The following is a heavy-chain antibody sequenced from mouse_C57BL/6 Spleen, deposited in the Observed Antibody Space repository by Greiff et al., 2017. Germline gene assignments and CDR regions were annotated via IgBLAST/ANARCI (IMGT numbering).Heavy chain of an antibody. CDR3: ARPGGNGGFYYAMDY. J-gene: IGHJ4*01. Sequence: VKLMESGAELARPGASVKLSCKASGYTFTSYGISWVKQRTGQGLEWIGEIYPRSGNTYYNEKFKGKATLTADKSSSTAYMELRSLTSEDSAVYFCARPGGNGGFYYAMDYWGQGTSVTVSS. D-gene: IGHD2-1*01. CDR1: GYTFTSYG. CDR2: IYPRSGNT. V-gene: IGHV1-81*01.